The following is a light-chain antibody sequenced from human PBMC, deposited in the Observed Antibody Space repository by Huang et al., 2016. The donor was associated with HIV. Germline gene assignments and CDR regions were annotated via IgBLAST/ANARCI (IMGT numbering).Light chain of an antibody. Sequence: EIVLTQSPGTLSLSPGERATLSCRASQSVSSSYLACYQQKPGPAPRLLIYGASSRATGIPDRFSGSGSGTDFTLTISRLEPEDFAVYYCQQYGTSPFTFGPGTKVDIK. V-gene: IGKV3-20*01. CDR3: QQYGTSPFT. J-gene: IGKJ3*01. CDR2: GAS. CDR1: QSVSSSY.